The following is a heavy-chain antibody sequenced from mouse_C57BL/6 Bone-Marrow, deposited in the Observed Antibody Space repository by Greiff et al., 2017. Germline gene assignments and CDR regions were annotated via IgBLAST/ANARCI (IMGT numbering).Heavy chain of an antibody. J-gene: IGHJ4*01. V-gene: IGHV5-6*01. CDR3: ANYYGSSKYYYAMDY. Sequence: EVQLVESGGDLVKPGGSLKLSCAASGFTFSSYGMSWVRQTPDTRLEWVATISSGGSYTYYPDSVKGRFTISRDNAKNTLYLQMSSLKSEDTAMYYCANYYGSSKYYYAMDYWGQGTSVTVSS. CDR1: GFTFSSYG. D-gene: IGHD1-1*01. CDR2: ISSGGSYT.